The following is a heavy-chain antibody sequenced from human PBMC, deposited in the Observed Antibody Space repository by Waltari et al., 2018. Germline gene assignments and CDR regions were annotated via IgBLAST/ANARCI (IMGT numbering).Heavy chain of an antibody. J-gene: IGHJ4*02. CDR2: ISGSGGST. D-gene: IGHD3-22*01. CDR1: GFTFSSYA. V-gene: IGHV3-23*04. CDR3: ATLPWIVVVIFDY. Sequence: EVQLVESGGGLVQPGGSLRLSCAASGFTFSSYAMSWVRQAPGKGMEWVSAISGSGGSTYYADSVKVRFTISRDNSKNTLYLQMNSLRAEDTAVYYCATLPWIVVVIFDYWGQGTLVTVSS.